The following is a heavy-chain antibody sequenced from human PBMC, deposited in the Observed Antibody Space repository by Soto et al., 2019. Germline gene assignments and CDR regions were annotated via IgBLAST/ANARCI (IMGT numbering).Heavy chain of an antibody. CDR2: ISGSGGST. J-gene: IGHJ4*02. Sequence: PGGSLRLSCAASGFTFSSYAMSWVRQAPGKGLEWVSAISGSGGSTYYADSVKGRFTISRDNSKNTLYLQMNSLRAEDTAVYYCAKDLIVSSGWYEGTPPYFDYWGQGTLVTVSS. V-gene: IGHV3-23*01. CDR1: GFTFSSYA. D-gene: IGHD6-19*01. CDR3: AKDLIVSSGWYEGTPPYFDY.